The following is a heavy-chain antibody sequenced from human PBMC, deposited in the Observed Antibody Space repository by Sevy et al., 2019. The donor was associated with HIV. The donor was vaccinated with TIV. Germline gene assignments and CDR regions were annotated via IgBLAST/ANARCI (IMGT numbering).Heavy chain of an antibody. CDR1: GYTFSDYY. Sequence: ASVKVSCKASGYTFSDYYIHWVRQAPGQGLEWMGWINPNSGGTNYPQKFQGRVTMTRDTSITTAYMELGRMRSDDTAVYYCARQSAYHFYGMDVWGQGTTVTVSS. CDR3: ARQSAYHFYGMDV. CDR2: INPNSGGT. J-gene: IGHJ6*02. D-gene: IGHD3-16*01. V-gene: IGHV1-2*02.